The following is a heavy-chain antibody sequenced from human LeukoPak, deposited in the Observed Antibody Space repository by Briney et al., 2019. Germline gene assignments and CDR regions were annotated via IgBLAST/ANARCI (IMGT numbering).Heavy chain of an antibody. Sequence: PGGSLRLSCSASGFNFNSYTIHWVRQAPGKGLEWVSLISDNGSNKFYVDSVKGRFTISRDNSKNTMYLQMNSLRPEDTAVYYCAGGGDSYVSGSYYAYFDYWGQGTRVTVSS. CDR3: AGGGDSYVSGSYYAYFDY. J-gene: IGHJ4*02. V-gene: IGHV3-30*04. D-gene: IGHD3-10*01. CDR2: ISDNGSNK. CDR1: GFNFNSYT.